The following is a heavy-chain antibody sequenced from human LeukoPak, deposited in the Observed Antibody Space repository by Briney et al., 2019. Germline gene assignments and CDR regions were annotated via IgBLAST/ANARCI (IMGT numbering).Heavy chain of an antibody. D-gene: IGHD4-23*01. CDR2: IYYSGST. CDR3: ARRPGEYGGNGFDN. V-gene: IGHV4-39*01. CDR1: GDPISSSSYY. Sequence: SETLSPTCTVSGDPISSSSYYWAWIRQPPGKGLEWIGSIYYSGSTHYNPSLQSRVTISVDTSKNQFSLKLSSVTAADTAVYYCARRPGEYGGNGFDNWGQGTLVTVSS. J-gene: IGHJ4*02.